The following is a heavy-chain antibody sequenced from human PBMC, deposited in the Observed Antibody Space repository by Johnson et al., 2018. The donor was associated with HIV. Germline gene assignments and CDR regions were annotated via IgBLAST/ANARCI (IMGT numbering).Heavy chain of an antibody. CDR1: GFTVSSNY. CDR2: IYSGGST. J-gene: IGHJ3*02. D-gene: IGHD6-13*01. Sequence: VQLVESGGGLVQPGGSLRLSCAASGFTVSSNYMSWVRQAPGKGLEWVSVIYSGGSTYYAASVTGSFTISRDNSKNTLYLQMNSLRAEDTAVYYCARDHIAAALGAFDIWGQGTVVTVSS. CDR3: ARDHIAAALGAFDI. V-gene: IGHV3-66*01.